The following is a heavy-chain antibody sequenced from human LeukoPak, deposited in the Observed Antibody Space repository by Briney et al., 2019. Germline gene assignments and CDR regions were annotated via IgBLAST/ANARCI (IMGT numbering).Heavy chain of an antibody. CDR2: IYYSGST. Sequence: SETLSLTCTVSGGSISSYYWSWIRQPPGKGLEWIGYIYYSGSTNYNPSLKSRVTISVDTSKNQFSPKLSSVTAADTAVYYCARITNAGWFDPWGQGTLVTVSS. CDR3: ARITNAGWFDP. J-gene: IGHJ5*02. V-gene: IGHV4-59*01. D-gene: IGHD2-8*01. CDR1: GGSISSYY.